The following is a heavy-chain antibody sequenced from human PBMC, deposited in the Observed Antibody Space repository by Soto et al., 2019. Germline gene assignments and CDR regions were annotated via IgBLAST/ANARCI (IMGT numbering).Heavy chain of an antibody. CDR3: ATYYSNDYYFDY. V-gene: IGHV4-38-2*01. D-gene: IGHD4-4*01. CDR2: IYHSGST. CDR1: GYSISSGYY. Sequence: RSLTCAVSGYSISSGYYWGWIRQPPGKGLEWIGSIYHSGSTYYNPSLKSRVTISVDTSKNQFSLKLSSVTAADTAVYYCATYYSNDYYFDYWGQGTLVTVSS. J-gene: IGHJ4*02.